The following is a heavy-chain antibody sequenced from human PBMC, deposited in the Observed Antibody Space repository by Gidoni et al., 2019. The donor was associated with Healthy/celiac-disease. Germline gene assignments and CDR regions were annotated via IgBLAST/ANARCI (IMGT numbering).Heavy chain of an antibody. Sequence: EVQLVESGGGLVKPGGSLSLSCPASGFTFSSYSMNWVRQAPGKGLEWVSSISSSSSYIYYADSVKGRFTISRDNAKNSLYLQMNSLRAEDTAVYYCARDTGDGDYDHWGQGTLVTVSS. D-gene: IGHD4-17*01. V-gene: IGHV3-21*01. J-gene: IGHJ5*02. CDR1: GFTFSSYS. CDR2: ISSSSSYI. CDR3: ARDTGDGDYDH.